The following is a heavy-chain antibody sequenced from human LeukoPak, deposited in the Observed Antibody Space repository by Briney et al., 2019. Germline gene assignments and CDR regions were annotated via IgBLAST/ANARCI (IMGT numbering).Heavy chain of an antibody. D-gene: IGHD2-2*01. J-gene: IGHJ3*02. Sequence: GGSLRLSCAASGFTFSSYEMNWVRQAPGKGLEWVSYISSSGSTIYYADSVKGRFTISRDNSKNTLYLQMNSLRAEDTAVYYCARDRPGSDAFDIWGQGTMVTVSS. V-gene: IGHV3-48*03. CDR3: ARDRPGSDAFDI. CDR2: ISSSGSTI. CDR1: GFTFSSYE.